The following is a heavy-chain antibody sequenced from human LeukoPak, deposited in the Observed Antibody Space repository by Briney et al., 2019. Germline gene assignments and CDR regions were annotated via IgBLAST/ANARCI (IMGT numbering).Heavy chain of an antibody. CDR2: ISSTRIP. Sequence: SQTLSLTCALSGGSTSTGSYYWSWIRQHRGKGLECIGYISSTRIPYYNPSLKRRLIISLDTSKRQFSLKLDSGAAADTATYYWAKGGQYYSYIMDVWGQGTTVTVSS. J-gene: IGHJ6*02. CDR3: AKGGQYYSYIMDV. V-gene: IGHV4-31*11. D-gene: IGHD3-10*01. CDR1: GGSTSTGSYY.